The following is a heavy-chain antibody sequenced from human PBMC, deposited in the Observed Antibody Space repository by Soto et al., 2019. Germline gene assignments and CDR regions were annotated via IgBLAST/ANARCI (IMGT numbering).Heavy chain of an antibody. CDR2: IIPIFGTA. V-gene: IGHV1-69*13. J-gene: IGHJ6*02. D-gene: IGHD6-13*01. CDR1: GGTFSSYA. Sequence: AASVKVSCKASGGTFSSYAISWVRQAPGQGLEWMGGIIPIFGTANYAQKFQGRVTITADESTSTAYMELSSLRSEDTAVYYCAREIVDSSSWYDAYGMDVWGQGALVTVSS. CDR3: AREIVDSSSWYDAYGMDV.